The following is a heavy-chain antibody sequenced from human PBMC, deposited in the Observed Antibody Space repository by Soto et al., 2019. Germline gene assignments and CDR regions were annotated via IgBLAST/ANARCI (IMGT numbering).Heavy chain of an antibody. J-gene: IGHJ6*02. D-gene: IGHD2-21*02. CDR2: VYYSGGA. Sequence: SETLSLTCTVSCGSISGYYWSWIRQPPGKGLEWIGNVYYSGGAKYNPSVKRRVSISVDTSKNQFSLNLSSVTAADTAVYYCTRDGDGRMTTNPYYYYGMDVWGPGITVTVSS. CDR3: TRDGDGRMTTNPYYYYGMDV. V-gene: IGHV4-59*01. CDR1: CGSISGYY.